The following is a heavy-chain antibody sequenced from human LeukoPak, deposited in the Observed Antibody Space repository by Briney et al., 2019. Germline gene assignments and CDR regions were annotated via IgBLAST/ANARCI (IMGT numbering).Heavy chain of an antibody. CDR3: ARDSPLDYYYDSSGSYTPRSWCHP. CDR1: GYTFTGYY. D-gene: IGHD3-22*01. J-gene: IGHJ5*02. CDR2: INPNSGGT. Sequence: ASVKVSCKASGYTFTGYYMHWVRQAPGQGLEWMGWINPNSGGTNYAQKFQGRVTMTRDTSISTAYMELSRLRSDDTAVYYCARDSPLDYYYDSSGSYTPRSWCHPWGQGTLVTVSS. V-gene: IGHV1-2*02.